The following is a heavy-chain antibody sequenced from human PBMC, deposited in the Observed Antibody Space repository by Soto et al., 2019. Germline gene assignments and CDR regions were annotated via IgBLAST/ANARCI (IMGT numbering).Heavy chain of an antibody. Sequence: QVQLVQSGAEVKKPGSSVKVSCKASGGTFSSYTISWVRQAPGQGLEWMGRIIPILGIANYAQKFQGRVMITADKSTSTAYMELSSLRSEDTAVYYCARDGAVPAAFWYFDLWGRGTLVTVSS. J-gene: IGHJ2*01. CDR1: GGTFSSYT. D-gene: IGHD3-3*01. V-gene: IGHV1-69*08. CDR2: IIPILGIA. CDR3: ARDGAVPAAFWYFDL.